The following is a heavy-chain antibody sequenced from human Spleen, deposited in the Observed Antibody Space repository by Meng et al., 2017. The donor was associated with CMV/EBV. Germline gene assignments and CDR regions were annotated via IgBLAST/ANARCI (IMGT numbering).Heavy chain of an antibody. CDR2: IIPILGIA. CDR3: ARDGTYYYAGGDYHGLE. Sequence: SVKVSCKASGGTFSSYAISWVRQAPEQGLEWMGGIIPILGIAKYAQMFQGRVTITADKLTTTAYMVLSSLSSDDTAVYYCARDGTYYYAGGDYHGLEWGQGTLVTVSS. V-gene: IGHV1-69*10. J-gene: IGHJ4*02. CDR1: GGTFSSYA. D-gene: IGHD3-22*01.